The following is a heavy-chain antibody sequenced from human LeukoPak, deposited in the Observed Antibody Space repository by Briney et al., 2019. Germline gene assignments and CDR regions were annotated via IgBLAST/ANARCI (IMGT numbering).Heavy chain of an antibody. V-gene: IGHV3-23*01. Sequence: GSLRLSCAASGFTFSSSAMSWVRQAPGKGLEWLSTISGGGGSTYYADSVKGRFTISRDNSKNTLYLHMKSLRAEDTAVYYCARDYYDSSGYPRGFFLRFYYFDYWGQGALVTVSS. CDR1: GFTFSSSA. CDR3: ARDYYDSSGYPRGFFLRFYYFDY. J-gene: IGHJ4*02. D-gene: IGHD3-22*01. CDR2: ISGGGGST.